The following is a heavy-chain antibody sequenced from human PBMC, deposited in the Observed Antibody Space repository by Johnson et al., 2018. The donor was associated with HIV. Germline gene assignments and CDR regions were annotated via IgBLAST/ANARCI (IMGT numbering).Heavy chain of an antibody. Sequence: QEKLVESGGGVVQPGRSLRLSCAASAFTSSSYSMHWVRQAPGKGLEWVAVISYGGNTKYYADSGKGRFTISRDNSKNPLYLQMNSLRAEDTAVYYCARARTVVIARPDAFDIWGQGTMVTVSS. J-gene: IGHJ3*02. CDR1: AFTSSSYS. CDR2: ISYGGNTK. D-gene: IGHD2-21*01. V-gene: IGHV3-30-3*01. CDR3: ARARTVVIARPDAFDI.